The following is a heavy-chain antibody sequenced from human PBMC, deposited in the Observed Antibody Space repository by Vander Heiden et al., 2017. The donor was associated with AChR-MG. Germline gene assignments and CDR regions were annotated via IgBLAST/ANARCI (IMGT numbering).Heavy chain of an antibody. Sequence: QVQLVESGGHLVKPGGSLRLSCSGSGFTFSAYYMGWIRQAPGKGLEWVSYIRRSGGTQYYADSVRGRFTVSRDNVRNSVFLQMNSLRAEDTAVYFCARDPVEMATPDSFDVWGQGTMVTVS. V-gene: IGHV3-11*01. CDR3: ARDPVEMATPDSFDV. CDR2: IRRSGGTQ. D-gene: IGHD5-12*01. CDR1: GFTFSAYY. J-gene: IGHJ3*01.